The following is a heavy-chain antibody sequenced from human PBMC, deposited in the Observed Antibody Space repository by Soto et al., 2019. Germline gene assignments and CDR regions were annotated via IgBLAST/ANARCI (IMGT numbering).Heavy chain of an antibody. D-gene: IGHD3-10*01. CDR1: GFPFTTYG. J-gene: IGHJ4*02. CDR3: VGGQYYFGS. V-gene: IGHV3-30*03. CDR2: ISYDGSNK. Sequence: QVQLVESGGGVVQPGRSLRLSCAASGFPFTTYGMHWVREGPGKGLEWVAVISYDGSNKYYADSVKGRFTISRDNSKNTVYLQRNSLRPEDSALYSWVGGQYYFGSRGQGTMCTVSS.